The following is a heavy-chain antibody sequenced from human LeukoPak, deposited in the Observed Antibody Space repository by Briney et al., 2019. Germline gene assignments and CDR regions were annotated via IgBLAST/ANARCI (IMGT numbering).Heavy chain of an antibody. V-gene: IGHV4-39*07. CDR3: ARLQKAQLRYFDWLSPPYYYYMDV. CDR2: IYYSGST. Sequence: SETLSLTCTVSGGSISSSSYYWGWIRQPPGKGLEWIGSIYYSGSTYYNPSLESRVTISVDTSNNQFSLKPSSVTAADTAVYYCARLQKAQLRYFDWLSPPYYYYMDVWGKGTTVTISS. D-gene: IGHD3-9*01. J-gene: IGHJ6*03. CDR1: GGSISSSSYY.